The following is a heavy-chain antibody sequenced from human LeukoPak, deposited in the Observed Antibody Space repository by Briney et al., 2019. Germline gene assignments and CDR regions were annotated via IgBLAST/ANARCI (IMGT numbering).Heavy chain of an antibody. CDR3: ARVAYYDFLAVVNWFDP. CDR1: GYTFTSYG. Sequence: GASVKVSRKASGYTFTSYGISWVRQAPGQGLEWMGWISAYNGNTNYAQKLQGRVTMTTDTSTSTAYMELRSLRSDDTAVYYCARVAYYDFLAVVNWFDPWGQGTLVTVSS. D-gene: IGHD3-3*01. CDR2: ISAYNGNT. V-gene: IGHV1-18*01. J-gene: IGHJ5*02.